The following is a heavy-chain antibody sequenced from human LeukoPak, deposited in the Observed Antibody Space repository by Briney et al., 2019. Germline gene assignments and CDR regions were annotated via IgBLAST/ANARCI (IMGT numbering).Heavy chain of an antibody. CDR3: AKGLMYYYDSSGYGWFDP. V-gene: IGHV3-33*06. J-gene: IGHJ5*02. CDR1: GFTFSSYG. D-gene: IGHD3-22*01. CDR2: IWYDGSNK. Sequence: GRSLRLSCAASGFTFSSYGMHWVRQAPGKGLEWVAVIWYDGSNKYYADSVKGRFTISRDNSKNTLYLQMNSLRAEDTAVYYCAKGLMYYYDSSGYGWFDPWGQGTLVTVSS.